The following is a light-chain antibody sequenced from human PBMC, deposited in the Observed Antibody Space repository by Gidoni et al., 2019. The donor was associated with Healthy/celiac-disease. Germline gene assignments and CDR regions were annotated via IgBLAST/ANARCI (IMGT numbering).Light chain of an antibody. CDR2: EVS. CDR3: SSYTSSSTQV. Sequence: QSALTQPASVSGSPGQSITISCTGTSSAVGGYNYVSWYQQHPGKAPKLMIYEVSNRPSGVPDRFSGSKSGNTASLTISGLQAEDEADYYCSSYTSSSTQVFGGGTKLTVL. V-gene: IGLV2-14*01. CDR1: SSAVGGYNY. J-gene: IGLJ3*02.